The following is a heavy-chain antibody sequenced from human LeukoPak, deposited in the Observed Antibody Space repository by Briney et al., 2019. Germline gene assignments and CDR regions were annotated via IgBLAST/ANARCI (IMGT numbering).Heavy chain of an antibody. J-gene: IGHJ4*02. V-gene: IGHV4-61*02. D-gene: IGHD1-26*01. CDR2: IYTSGST. CDR1: GGSISSGSYY. CDR3: ARGTERGYFDY. Sequence: SQTLSLTCTVSGGSISSGSYYWSWIRQPAGKGLEWIGRIYTSGSTNYNPSLKSRVTISVDKSENQFSLKLSSVTAADTAVYYCARGTERGYFDYWGQGTLVTVSS.